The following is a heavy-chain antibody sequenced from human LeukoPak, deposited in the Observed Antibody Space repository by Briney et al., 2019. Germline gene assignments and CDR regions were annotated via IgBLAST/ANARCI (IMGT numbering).Heavy chain of an antibody. CDR1: GGSISSSYYY. CDR2: IYYSGST. V-gene: IGHV4-61*01. Sequence: SETLSLTCTVSGGSISSSYYYWSWIRQPPGKGLEWIGYIYYSGSTNYNPSLKSRVTLSVDTSKNQFSLKLSSVTAADTAVYYCARGGGSGYSYGWGQGTLVTVSA. D-gene: IGHD5-18*01. J-gene: IGHJ4*02. CDR3: ARGGGSGYSYG.